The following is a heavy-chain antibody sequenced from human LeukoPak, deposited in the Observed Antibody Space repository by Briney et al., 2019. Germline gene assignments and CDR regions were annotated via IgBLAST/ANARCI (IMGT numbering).Heavy chain of an antibody. V-gene: IGHV4-34*01. CDR1: GGSFSGYY. Sequence: PSETLSLTCAVYGGSFSGYYWSWIRQPPGKGLEWIGEINHSGSTNYNPSLKSRVTMSVDTSKNQFSLKLSSVTAADTALYYCAREVITIFGVGDYFDYWGQGTLVTVSS. CDR3: AREVITIFGVGDYFDY. CDR2: INHSGST. J-gene: IGHJ4*02. D-gene: IGHD3-3*01.